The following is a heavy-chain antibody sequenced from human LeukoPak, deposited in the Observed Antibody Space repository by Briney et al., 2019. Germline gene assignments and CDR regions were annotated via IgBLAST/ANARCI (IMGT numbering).Heavy chain of an antibody. V-gene: IGHV3-33*06. CDR2: IWYDGSKK. CDR1: QFTFSSYG. D-gene: IGHD1-14*01. Sequence: SGGSLRLSCEGSQFTFSSYGMHWVRQAPRKGLEWVAVIWYDGSKKYYVDFVKGRFTISRDNAKNTLYLQMHSLRAEDTAVYYCAKELTVYNRGYYFDYWGQGTLVTVSS. J-gene: IGHJ4*02. CDR3: AKELTVYNRGYYFDY.